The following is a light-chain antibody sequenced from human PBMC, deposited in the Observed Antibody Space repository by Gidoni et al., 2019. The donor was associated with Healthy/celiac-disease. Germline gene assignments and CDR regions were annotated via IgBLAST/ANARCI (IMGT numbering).Light chain of an antibody. V-gene: IGKV3-11*01. CDR2: EAS. Sequence: EIVLTQSPATLSLSPGERATLSCRASQSVSSYLAWYQQKPGQAPRLLIYEASKRATGIPARLGGSGSGTDLTLTISSLEPEDFAVYYCQQRRNWPPTFGQGTKVEIK. CDR3: QQRRNWPPT. J-gene: IGKJ1*01. CDR1: QSVSSY.